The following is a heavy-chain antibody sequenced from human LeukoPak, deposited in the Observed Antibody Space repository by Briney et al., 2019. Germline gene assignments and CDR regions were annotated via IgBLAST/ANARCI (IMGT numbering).Heavy chain of an antibody. CDR3: ARLSDSISCFGFDV. CDR2: IKPNKREK. CDR1: GYTFTGYW. Sequence: GGSVTVSCTASGYTFTGYWMNWVRQAPGKGLEWVGYIKPNKREKYYVGSVTGRFTITRDNAKNSLYLQMNSLRADDTAVYYCARLSDSISCFGFDVGGHGTTVTVSS. J-gene: IGHJ3*01. V-gene: IGHV3-7*01. D-gene: IGHD2-2*01.